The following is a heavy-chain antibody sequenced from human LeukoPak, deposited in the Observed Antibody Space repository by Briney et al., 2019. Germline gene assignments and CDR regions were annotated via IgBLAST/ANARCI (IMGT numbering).Heavy chain of an antibody. J-gene: IGHJ4*02. Sequence: GRSLRLSCAASGFTFSSYAMHWVRQAPGKGLEWVAVISYDGSNKYYADSVKGRFTISRDNSKNTLYLQMNSLRAEDTAVYYCARGVTVVTHFDYWGQGTLVTVSS. CDR3: ARGVTVVTHFDY. CDR1: GFTFSSYA. CDR2: ISYDGSNK. D-gene: IGHD4-23*01. V-gene: IGHV3-30-3*01.